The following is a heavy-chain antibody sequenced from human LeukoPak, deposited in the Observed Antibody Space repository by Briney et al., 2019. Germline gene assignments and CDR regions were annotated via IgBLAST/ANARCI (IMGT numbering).Heavy chain of an antibody. Sequence: GGSLRLSCAASGFTFINYAMHWVRQAPGKGLEWVALISYDGSKKYHAEFVEGRFTISRDNSKNTLDLQMNSLRAEDTAVYYCARAGQLLSHFDYWGQGILVTVSS. CDR1: GFTFINYA. CDR3: ARAGQLLSHFDY. D-gene: IGHD2-2*01. V-gene: IGHV3-30*04. J-gene: IGHJ4*02. CDR2: ISYDGSKK.